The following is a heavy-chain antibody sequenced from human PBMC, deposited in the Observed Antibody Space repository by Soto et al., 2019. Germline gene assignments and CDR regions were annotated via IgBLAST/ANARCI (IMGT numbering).Heavy chain of an antibody. CDR3: ARDHNNYGYYYYGMDV. CDR1: GYTFTSYY. CDR2: INPSGGST. D-gene: IGHD4-4*01. J-gene: IGHJ6*02. V-gene: IGHV1-46*01. Sequence: ASVKVSCKASGYTFTSYYMHWVRQAPGQGLEWMGIINPSGGSTSYAQKFQGRVTMTRDTSTSTVYMELSSLRSEDTAVYYCARDHNNYGYYYYGMDVWGQGTTVTVSS.